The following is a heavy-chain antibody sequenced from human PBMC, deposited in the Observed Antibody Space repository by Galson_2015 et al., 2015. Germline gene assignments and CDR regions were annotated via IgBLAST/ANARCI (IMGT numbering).Heavy chain of an antibody. D-gene: IGHD2-21*01. J-gene: IGHJ4*02. CDR1: GFTFSSYA. Sequence: SLRLSCAASGFTFSSYAMSWVRQAPGKGLEWVSVISARDGGTYYADSVKGRFTISRDNFKNMLYVQMNKLRAEDTAVYYCARGFADYFDYWSQGTLVTVSS. CDR2: ISARDGGT. V-gene: IGHV3-23*01. CDR3: ARGFADYFDY.